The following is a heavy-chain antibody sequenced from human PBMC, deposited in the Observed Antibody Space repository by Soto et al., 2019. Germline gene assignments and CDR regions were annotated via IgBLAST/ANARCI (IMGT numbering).Heavy chain of an antibody. J-gene: IGHJ6*02. CDR1: GYTFTSYY. CDR3: ARDPFSLRFLEWSDYPYGMDV. D-gene: IGHD3-3*01. V-gene: IGHV1-46*01. Sequence: ASVKVSCKASGYTFTSYYMHWVRQAPGQGLEWMGIINPSGGSTSYAQKFQGRVTMTRDTSTSTVYMELSSLRSEDTAVYYCARDPFSLRFLEWSDYPYGMDVWGQGTTVTV. CDR2: INPSGGST.